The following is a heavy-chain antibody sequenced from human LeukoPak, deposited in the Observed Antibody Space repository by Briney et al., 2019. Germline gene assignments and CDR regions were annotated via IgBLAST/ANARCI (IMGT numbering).Heavy chain of an antibody. Sequence: GGSLRLSCAASEFTFSTYGMHWVRQAPGKGLEWVAFIRYDGTNTYYADSVQGRFTISRDNSKNTLFLHMNSLKTEDTAVYHCATDTTGWSDYYMDVWGKGTTVT. V-gene: IGHV3-30*02. J-gene: IGHJ6*03. CDR2: IRYDGTNT. CDR3: ATDTTGWSDYYMDV. D-gene: IGHD6-19*01. CDR1: EFTFSTYG.